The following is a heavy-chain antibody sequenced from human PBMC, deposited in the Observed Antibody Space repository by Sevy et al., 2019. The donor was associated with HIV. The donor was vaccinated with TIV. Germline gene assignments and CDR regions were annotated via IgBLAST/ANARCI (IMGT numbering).Heavy chain of an antibody. CDR1: GFSFSSYG. Sequence: GGSLRLSCGASGFSFSSYGMHWVRQAPGKGLEWVAVIWYDGTDKYYADSVKGRFTISRDNSKNTLYLQMNSLRADDSAVYYCACGPRFEYYFDYWGQGTLVTVSS. CDR3: ACGPRFEYYFDY. J-gene: IGHJ4*02. D-gene: IGHD2-21*01. CDR2: IWYDGTDK. V-gene: IGHV3-33*01.